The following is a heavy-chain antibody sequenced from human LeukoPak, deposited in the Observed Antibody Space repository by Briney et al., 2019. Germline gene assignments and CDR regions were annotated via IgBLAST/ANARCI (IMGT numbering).Heavy chain of an antibody. CDR2: IYYSGST. D-gene: IGHD6-13*01. CDR1: GGSISSSSYY. V-gene: IGHV4-39*01. Sequence: SETLSLTCTVSGGSISSSSYYWGWIRQPPGKGLEWIGSIYYSGSTYYNPSLKSRVTISVDKSKNQFSLKLSSVTAADTAVYYCARHYADFTGYSSHTFDPWGQGTLVTVSS. CDR3: ARHYADFTGYSSHTFDP. J-gene: IGHJ5*02.